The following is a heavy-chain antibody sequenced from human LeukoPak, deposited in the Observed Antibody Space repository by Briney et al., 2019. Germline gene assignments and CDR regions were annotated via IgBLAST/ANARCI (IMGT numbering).Heavy chain of an antibody. CDR3: ARGKPPIGYYMDV. CDR2: IYYSGST. CDR1: GGSISSGGYY. Sequence: SQTLSLTCTVSGGSISSGGYYWSWIRQHPGKGLEWIGYIYYSGSTYYNPSLKSRVTISVDTSKNQFSLKLSSVTAADTAVYYCARGKPPIGYYMDVWGKGTPVTVSS. J-gene: IGHJ6*03. D-gene: IGHD5-24*01. V-gene: IGHV4-31*03.